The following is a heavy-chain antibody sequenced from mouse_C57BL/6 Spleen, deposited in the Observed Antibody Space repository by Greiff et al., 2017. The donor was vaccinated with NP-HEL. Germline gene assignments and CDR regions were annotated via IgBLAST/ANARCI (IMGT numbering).Heavy chain of an antibody. CDR3: AREGGCYDYFDD. D-gene: IGHD1-1*02. V-gene: IGHV1-76*01. CDR2: IYPGSGNT. J-gene: IGHJ2*01. CDR1: GYTFTDYY. Sequence: VQRVESGAELVRPGASVKLSCKASGYTFTDYYINWVKQRPGQGLEWIARIYPGSGNTYYNEKFKGKATLTEEKSSSTAYMQLSSLTSEDSAVYFCAREGGCYDYFDDWGKGTTVTVSS.